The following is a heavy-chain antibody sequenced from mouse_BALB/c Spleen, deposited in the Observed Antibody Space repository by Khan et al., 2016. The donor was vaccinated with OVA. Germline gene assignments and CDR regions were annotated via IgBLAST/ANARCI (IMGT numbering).Heavy chain of an antibody. CDR3: ARSGGNFHWYFDV. V-gene: IGHV5-17*02. CDR2: MSSGSSTI. CDR1: GFTFSNFG. Sequence: EVMLVESGGGLVQPGGSRKLSCAASGFTFSNFGMHWVRQAPKKGLEWVAYMSSGSSTIYYVDTVKGRFTISRDNLKNILFLQMTSLRSEDTAMYYCARSGGNFHWYFDVWGAGTSVTVSS. D-gene: IGHD3-1*01. J-gene: IGHJ1*01.